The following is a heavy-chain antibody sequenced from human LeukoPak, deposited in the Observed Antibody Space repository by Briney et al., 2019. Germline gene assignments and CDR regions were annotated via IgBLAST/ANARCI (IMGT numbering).Heavy chain of an antibody. Sequence: GASVKVSCKASGYTFTSYGISWVRQAPGQGLEWMGWISAYNGNTNYAQKLQGRVTMTTDTSTSTAYMELRSLRSDDTAVYYCARDTNVPMAANQVDYWGQGTLVTVSS. J-gene: IGHJ4*02. V-gene: IGHV1-18*01. CDR2: ISAYNGNT. CDR1: GYTFTSYG. CDR3: ARDTNVPMAANQVDY. D-gene: IGHD1-14*01.